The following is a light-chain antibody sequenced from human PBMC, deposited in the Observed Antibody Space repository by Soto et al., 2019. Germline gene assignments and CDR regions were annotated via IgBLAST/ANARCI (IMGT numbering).Light chain of an antibody. Sequence: ELVLTQSPGTLSLSPGKRATLSCRASQSVSSTYLAWYQQKPGRAPRLLIYGASSRATGIPDRFSGSGSGTDVTLTISRLEPEDLAVYYCQESGSSRTFGQGTKVEI. CDR1: QSVSSTY. J-gene: IGKJ1*01. CDR2: GAS. CDR3: QESGSSRT. V-gene: IGKV3-20*01.